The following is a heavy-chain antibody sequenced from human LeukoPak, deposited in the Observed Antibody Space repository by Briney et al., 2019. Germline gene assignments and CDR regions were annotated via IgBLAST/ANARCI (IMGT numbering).Heavy chain of an antibody. V-gene: IGHV4-59*01. J-gene: IGHJ6*04. D-gene: IGHD4-17*01. CDR3: ARGDGDYDYYYYYGMDV. CDR2: IYYSGST. Sequence: SETLSLTCTVSGGSISSYYWSWVRQPPGKGLEWIGYIYYSGSTNYNPSLKSRVTISLDTSKNQFSLKLSSVTAEDTAVYYCARGDGDYDYYYYYGMDVWGKGTTVTVSS. CDR1: GGSISSYY.